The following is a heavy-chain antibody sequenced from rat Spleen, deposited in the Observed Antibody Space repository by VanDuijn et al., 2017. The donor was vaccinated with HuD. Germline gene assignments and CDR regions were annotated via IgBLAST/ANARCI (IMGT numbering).Heavy chain of an antibody. J-gene: IGHJ3*01. CDR1: GYFITSNF. D-gene: IGHD1-1*01. CDR2: ISYSGTT. Sequence: EVQLQESGPGLVKPSQSLSLTCSVTGYFITSNFWGWIRKFPGNKMEWMGDISYSGTTSYHPSLKSRISITRDTSKNQFFLQLNSVTADDTATYYCATYRGSLQWPFDYWGQGTLVTVSS. CDR3: ATYRGSLQWPFDY. V-gene: IGHV3-1*01.